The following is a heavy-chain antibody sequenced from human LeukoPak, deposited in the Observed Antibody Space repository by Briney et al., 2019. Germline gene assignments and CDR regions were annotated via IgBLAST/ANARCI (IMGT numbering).Heavy chain of an antibody. D-gene: IGHD3-22*01. Sequence: SETLSLTCTVSGGSISNYYWSWIRQPPGKGLEWIGYISYSGNTNYNPSLKSRVTISVDTSKNQFSLKLSSVTAADTAVYYCARDAEGSGYYYDRAFDIWGQGTMVTVSS. J-gene: IGHJ3*02. CDR2: ISYSGNT. CDR1: GGSISNYY. V-gene: IGHV4-59*01. CDR3: ARDAEGSGYYYDRAFDI.